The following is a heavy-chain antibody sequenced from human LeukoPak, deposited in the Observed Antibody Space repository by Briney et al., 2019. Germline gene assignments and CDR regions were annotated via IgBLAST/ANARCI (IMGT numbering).Heavy chain of an antibody. CDR3: AKVGTEVKSGCSYGSPDDY. J-gene: IGHJ4*02. CDR1: GFTFSSYA. Sequence: GGSLRLSCAASGFTFSSYAMSWVRQAPGKGLEWVSAISGSGGSTYYADSVKGRFTISRDNSKNTLYLQMNSLRAEDTAVYYCAKVGTEVKSGCSYGSPDDYWGQGTLVTVSS. V-gene: IGHV3-23*01. D-gene: IGHD5-18*01. CDR2: ISGSGGST.